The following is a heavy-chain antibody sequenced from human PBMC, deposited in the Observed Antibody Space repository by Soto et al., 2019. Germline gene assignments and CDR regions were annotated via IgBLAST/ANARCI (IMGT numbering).Heavy chain of an antibody. CDR1: GFSLTTNGVG. Sequence: QITLKESGPTLVKPTQTLTLTCTFSGFSLTTNGVGVGWIRQPPGKALEWLALIYWDDDKRYSPSLKSSLTXTXDXLKKQVVLTLTDMHPVDTATYHCAYNSDSYGPAFDSWGQGTLVTVSS. V-gene: IGHV2-5*02. D-gene: IGHD3-10*01. CDR3: AYNSDSYGPAFDS. CDR2: IYWDDDK. J-gene: IGHJ4*02.